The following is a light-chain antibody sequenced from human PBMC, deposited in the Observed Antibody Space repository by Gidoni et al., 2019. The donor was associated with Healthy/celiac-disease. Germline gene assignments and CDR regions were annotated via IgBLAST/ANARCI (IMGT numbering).Light chain of an antibody. CDR1: QSVSSSY. J-gene: IGKJ4*01. CDR2: GAS. CDR3: QQYGSSPHT. Sequence: EIVLTQSPGTLSLSPGERATLSCRASQSVSSSYLAWYQQKPGQAPRLLLYGASSRDTDIPDRFSGSGSETDFTLTISRLEPEDFAVYYCQQYGSSPHTFGGXTKVEIK. V-gene: IGKV3-20*01.